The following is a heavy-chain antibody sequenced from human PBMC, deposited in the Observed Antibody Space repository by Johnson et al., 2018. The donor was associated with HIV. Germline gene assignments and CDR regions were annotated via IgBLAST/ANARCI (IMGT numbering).Heavy chain of an antibody. CDR1: GFTFSSYA. CDR2: ISYDGSNK. V-gene: IGHV3-30*04. J-gene: IGHJ3*02. Sequence: QVQLVESGGGVVQPGRSLRLSCAASGFTFSSYAMHWVRQAPGKGLEWVAVISYDGSNKYYADSVKGRVIISRDNSRNTLYLQMNSLRAEDTAVYYCASSRRGQQLVPLAFDIWGQGTMVTVSS. D-gene: IGHD6-13*01. CDR3: ASSRRGQQLVPLAFDI.